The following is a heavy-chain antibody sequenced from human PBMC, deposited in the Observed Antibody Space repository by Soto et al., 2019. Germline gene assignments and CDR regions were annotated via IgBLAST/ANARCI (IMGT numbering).Heavy chain of an antibody. V-gene: IGHV2-26*01. J-gene: IGHJ6*02. CDR2: IFSNDEK. CDR3: ARTHQVWYDYYYYGMDV. Sequence: QVTLKESGPVLVKPTETLTLTCTVSGFSLSNARMGVSWIRQPPGKALEWLAHIFSNDEKSYSTSLKSRLTISKDTSKSQVVLTMTNMDPVDTVTYYCARTHQVWYDYYYYGMDVWGQGTTVTVSS. CDR1: GFSLSNARMG. D-gene: IGHD3-16*01.